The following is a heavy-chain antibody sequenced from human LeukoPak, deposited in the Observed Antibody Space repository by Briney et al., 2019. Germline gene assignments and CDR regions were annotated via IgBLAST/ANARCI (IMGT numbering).Heavy chain of an antibody. D-gene: IGHD6-19*01. CDR1: GFTISSYS. Sequence: GGSLRLSCAASGFTISSYSMNWVRQAPGKGLEWVSSISSSSSYIYYADSVKGRFTISRDNAKNSLYLQMNSLRAEDTAVYYCAREWSGWYDYWGKGTLVTVSS. J-gene: IGHJ4*02. CDR2: ISSSSSYI. CDR3: AREWSGWYDY. V-gene: IGHV3-21*01.